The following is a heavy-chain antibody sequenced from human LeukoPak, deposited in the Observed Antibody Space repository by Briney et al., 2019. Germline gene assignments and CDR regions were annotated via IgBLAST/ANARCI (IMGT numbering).Heavy chain of an antibody. J-gene: IGHJ4*02. Sequence: GASVTVSCKASGYTFTGYYMHWVRQAPGHGLEWMGRINPNSGGTNYAQKFQGRVTMTRDTSISTAYMELSRLRSDDTAVYYCARATKLVGVFDYWGQGTLVTVSS. D-gene: IGHD1-26*01. CDR1: GYTFTGYY. CDR3: ARATKLVGVFDY. CDR2: INPNSGGT. V-gene: IGHV1-2*06.